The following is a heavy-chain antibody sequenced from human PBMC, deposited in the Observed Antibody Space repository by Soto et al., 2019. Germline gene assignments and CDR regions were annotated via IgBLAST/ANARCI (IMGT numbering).Heavy chain of an antibody. D-gene: IGHD6-13*01. J-gene: IGHJ4*02. CDR3: ARVAPDYSSTPRRFDF. CDR1: GFTFGIYA. Sequence: EVQLLESGGGLVQPGGSLRLSCAASGFTFGIYAMSWVRQAPGKGLEWVSSISGSGGSIYYAHSVKGRFTISRDKTKNTLYLQMNSLRAEDTAVYHCARVAPDYSSTPRRFDFWGQGTLVTVSS. CDR2: ISGSGGSI. V-gene: IGHV3-23*01.